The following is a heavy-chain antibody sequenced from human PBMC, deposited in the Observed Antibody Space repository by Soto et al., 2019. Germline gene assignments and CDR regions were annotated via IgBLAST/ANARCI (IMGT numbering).Heavy chain of an antibody. J-gene: IGHJ3*02. Sequence: GGSLRLSCAASGFTFSSYSMNWVRQAPGKGLEWVSYISSSSSTIYYADSVKGRFTISRDNAKNSLYLQMNSLRDEDTAVYYCARAWGYGGAIVVLKDAFDIWGQGTMVTVSS. CDR2: ISSSSSTI. D-gene: IGHD2-2*01. CDR1: GFTFSSYS. CDR3: ARAWGYGGAIVVLKDAFDI. V-gene: IGHV3-48*02.